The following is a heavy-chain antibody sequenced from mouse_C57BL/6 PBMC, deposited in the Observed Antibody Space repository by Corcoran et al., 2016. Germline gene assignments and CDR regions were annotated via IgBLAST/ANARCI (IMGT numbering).Heavy chain of an antibody. J-gene: IGHJ1*03. CDR2: INTYSGVP. CDR1: GYTFTTYG. V-gene: IGHV9-3*01. Sequence: QIQLVQSGPELKKPGETVKISCKASGYTFTTYGMSWVKQAPGKGLKWMGWINTYSGVPTYADDFKGRFAFSLETSASTAYLQINNLKNEDTATYFCAREGTYNYGSSYGYFDVWGTGTTVTVSS. D-gene: IGHD1-1*01. CDR3: AREGTYNYGSSYGYFDV.